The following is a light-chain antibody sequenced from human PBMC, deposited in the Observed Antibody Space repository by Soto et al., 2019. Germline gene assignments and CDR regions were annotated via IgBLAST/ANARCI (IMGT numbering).Light chain of an antibody. CDR3: QQFESLPVT. CDR1: QDISNY. CDR2: DTS. J-gene: IGKJ3*01. Sequence: DIQMSQSPSSLSASVGDRVTITCQARQDISNYLNWYQQRPGKAPQLLIYDTSILETGVPSRFTGSGSGTDFTFTISNLQPEDVATYYCQQFESLPVTFGPGTKVDLK. V-gene: IGKV1-33*01.